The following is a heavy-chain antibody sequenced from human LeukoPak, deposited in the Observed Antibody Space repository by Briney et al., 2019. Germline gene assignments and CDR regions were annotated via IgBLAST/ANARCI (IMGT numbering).Heavy chain of an antibody. Sequence: GGSLRLSCAASGFTFDDYAMHWVRQAPGKGLEWVSGISWNSGSIGYADSVKGRFTISRDNAKNSLYLQMNTLRAEDTAVYYCARGVATARPGYFDYWGQGTLVTVSS. CDR3: ARGVATARPGYFDY. V-gene: IGHV3-9*01. J-gene: IGHJ4*02. D-gene: IGHD6-6*01. CDR2: ISWNSGSI. CDR1: GFTFDDYA.